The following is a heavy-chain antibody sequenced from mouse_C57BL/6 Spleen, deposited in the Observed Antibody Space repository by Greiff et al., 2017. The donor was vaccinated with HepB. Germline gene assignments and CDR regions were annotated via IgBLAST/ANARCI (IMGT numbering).Heavy chain of an antibody. CDR3: ASHYYGSSYVGWYFDV. CDR2: ISNGGGST. J-gene: IGHJ1*03. CDR1: GFTFSDYY. D-gene: IGHD1-1*01. Sequence: EVMLVESGGGLVQPGGSLKLSCAASGFTFSDYYMYWVRQTPEKRLEWVAYISNGGGSTYYPDTVKGRFTISRDNAKNTLYLQMSRLKSEDTAMYYCASHYYGSSYVGWYFDVWGTGTTVTVSS. V-gene: IGHV5-12*01.